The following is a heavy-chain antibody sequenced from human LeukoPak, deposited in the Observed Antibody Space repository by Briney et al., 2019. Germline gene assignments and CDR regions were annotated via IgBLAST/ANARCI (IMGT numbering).Heavy chain of an antibody. Sequence: SQTLSLTCTVSGGSISSGGYYWSWIRQPPGKGLEWIGYIYHSGSTYYNPSLKSRVTISVDRSKNQFSLKLSSVTAADTAVYYCARFGGKVGATRRFFDYWGQGTLVTVSS. V-gene: IGHV4-30-2*01. J-gene: IGHJ4*02. D-gene: IGHD1-26*01. CDR2: IYHSGST. CDR1: GGSISSGGYY. CDR3: ARFGGKVGATRRFFDY.